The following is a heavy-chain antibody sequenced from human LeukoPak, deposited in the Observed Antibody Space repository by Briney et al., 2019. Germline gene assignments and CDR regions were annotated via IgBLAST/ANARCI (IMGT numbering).Heavy chain of an antibody. Sequence: PSQTLSLTCTVSGGSISSGDYSWSWIRQPPGKGLEWIGYIYYSGSTYYNPSLKSRVTISVDTSKNQFSLKLSSVTAADTAVYYCARGYNIAAEYYYYYYGMDVWGQGTTVTVSS. D-gene: IGHD6-6*01. CDR3: ARGYNIAAEYYYYYYGMDV. V-gene: IGHV4-30-4*01. CDR1: GGSISSGDYS. J-gene: IGHJ6*02. CDR2: IYYSGST.